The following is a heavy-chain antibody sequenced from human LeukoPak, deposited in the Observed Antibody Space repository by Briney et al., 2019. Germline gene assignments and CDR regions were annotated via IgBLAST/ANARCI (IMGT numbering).Heavy chain of an antibody. CDR3: AKSWCYDSSGYYPFDY. D-gene: IGHD3-22*01. CDR2: INGSGGST. Sequence: PGGSLRPSCAASGFTFSSCAMSWVRQAPGKGLEWVSTINGSGGSTYYADSVKGRFTISRDNSKNTLYLQMNSLRAEDTAVYYCAKSWCYDSSGYYPFDYWGQGTLVTVSS. J-gene: IGHJ4*02. V-gene: IGHV3-23*01. CDR1: GFTFSSCA.